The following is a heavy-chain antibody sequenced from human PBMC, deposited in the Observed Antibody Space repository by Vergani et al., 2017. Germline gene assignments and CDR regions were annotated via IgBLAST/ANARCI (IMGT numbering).Heavy chain of an antibody. Sequence: VQLVESGGGVVQRGGSLRLSCATSGFTFDDYAMHWVRQAPGKGLEWVSLISWDGGSTYYAESVKGRITISRDNSKNSLYLQMNSLRVEETALYYCAKAVDTDMWLGYWGQGTLVTVSS. CDR2: ISWDGGST. V-gene: IGHV3-43D*03. J-gene: IGHJ4*02. CDR3: AKAVDTDMWLGY. CDR1: GFTFDDYA. D-gene: IGHD5-18*01.